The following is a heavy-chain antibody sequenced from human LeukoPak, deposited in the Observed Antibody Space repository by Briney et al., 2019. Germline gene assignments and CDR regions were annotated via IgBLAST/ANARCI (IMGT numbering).Heavy chain of an antibody. Sequence: SETLSLTCAVYGGSFSGYYRSWIRQPPGKGLEWIGEINHSRSTNYHPSLKSRVTISVDTSKNQFSLKLSSVPAADTAVYYCARRLGRKFGERFYYYHYMDVWGKGTTVTISS. D-gene: IGHD3-10*01. CDR3: ARRLGRKFGERFYYYHYMDV. J-gene: IGHJ6*03. V-gene: IGHV4-34*01. CDR2: INHSRST. CDR1: GGSFSGYY.